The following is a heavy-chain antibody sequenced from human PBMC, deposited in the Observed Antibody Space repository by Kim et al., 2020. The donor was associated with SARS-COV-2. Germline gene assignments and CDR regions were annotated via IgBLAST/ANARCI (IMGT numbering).Heavy chain of an antibody. V-gene: IGHV4-34*01. J-gene: IGHJ6*02. D-gene: IGHD3-10*01. CDR1: GGSFSGYY. CDR2: INHSGST. CDR3: ARGPSLSLLWFGELHFDYGMDV. Sequence: SETLSLTCAVYGGSFSGYYWSWIRQPPGKGLEWIGEINHSGSTNYNPSLKSRVTISVDTSKNQFSLKLSSVTAADTAVYYCARGPSLSLLWFGELHFDYGMDVWGQGTTVTVSS.